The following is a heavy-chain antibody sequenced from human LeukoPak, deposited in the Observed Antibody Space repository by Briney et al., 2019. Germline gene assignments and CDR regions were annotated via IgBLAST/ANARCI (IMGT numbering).Heavy chain of an antibody. Sequence: ASVKVSCKASGYTFTDYYMHWVRQAPGQGLEWMGWINPKSDGTKFADKFQGRVTMTRDTSSGTAYMELTRLRSDDTAVYYCARRGFLAAGGKYYYYGMDVWGQGTTVTVSS. CDR2: INPKSDGT. D-gene: IGHD6-13*01. J-gene: IGHJ6*02. CDR1: GYTFTDYY. CDR3: ARRGFLAAGGKYYYYGMDV. V-gene: IGHV1-2*02.